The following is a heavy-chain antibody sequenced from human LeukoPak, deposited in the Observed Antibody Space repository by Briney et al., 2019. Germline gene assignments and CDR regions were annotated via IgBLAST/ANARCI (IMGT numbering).Heavy chain of an antibody. D-gene: IGHD1-1*01. CDR2: IYYSGST. V-gene: IGHV4-59*01. CDR1: GGSISSYY. J-gene: IGHJ5*02. Sequence: SETLSLTCTVSGGSISSYYWSWIRQPPGKGLEWIGDIYYSGSTNYNPSLKSRVTISVDTSKNQFSLKLSSVTAADTAVYYCAREGTSGTHLNWFDPWGQGTLVTVSS. CDR3: AREGTSGTHLNWFDP.